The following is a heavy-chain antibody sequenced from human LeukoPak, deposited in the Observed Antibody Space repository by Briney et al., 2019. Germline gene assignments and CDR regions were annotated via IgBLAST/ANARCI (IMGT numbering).Heavy chain of an antibody. CDR3: AKNQDRYDILTGYWDY. V-gene: IGHV3-23*01. Sequence: PGGSLRLSCAASGFTFSSYAMSWVRQAPGKGLEWVSAISGSGGSTYYADSVRGRFTISRDNSKNTLYLQMNSLRAEDTAVYYCAKNQDRYDILTGYWDYWGQGTLVTVSS. CDR2: ISGSGGST. J-gene: IGHJ4*02. CDR1: GFTFSSYA. D-gene: IGHD3-9*01.